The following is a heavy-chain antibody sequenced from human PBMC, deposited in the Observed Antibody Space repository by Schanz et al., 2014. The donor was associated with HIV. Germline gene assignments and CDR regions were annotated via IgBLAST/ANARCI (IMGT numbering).Heavy chain of an antibody. D-gene: IGHD1-7*01. CDR2: IKQDGSEK. CDR3: ARAGQLALEQGWGNYYYYYYYGMDV. V-gene: IGHV3-7*01. CDR1: GFTFSDYW. J-gene: IGHJ6*02. Sequence: EVQLVESGGGFVQPGGSLTVSCAASGFTFSDYWMNWVRQAPGKGLEWVANIKQDGSEKHYVDSVKGRFTISRDNAQNSLYLQMNSLRAEDTAVYYCARAGQLALEQGWGNYYYYYYYGMDVWGQGTTVTVSS.